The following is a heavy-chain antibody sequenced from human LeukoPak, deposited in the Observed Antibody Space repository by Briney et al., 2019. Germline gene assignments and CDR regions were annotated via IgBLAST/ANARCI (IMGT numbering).Heavy chain of an antibody. D-gene: IGHD6-13*01. CDR1: GASISGYY. Sequence: SETLSLTCTVSGASISGYYWSWIRHPAGKGLEWIGRISTSGSTNYNPSLKSRVTMSVDTSKSQFSLRLNSVTAADTAVYYCACISAGGAFDIWGQGTMVTVSS. J-gene: IGHJ3*02. CDR2: ISTSGST. CDR3: ACISAGGAFDI. V-gene: IGHV4-4*07.